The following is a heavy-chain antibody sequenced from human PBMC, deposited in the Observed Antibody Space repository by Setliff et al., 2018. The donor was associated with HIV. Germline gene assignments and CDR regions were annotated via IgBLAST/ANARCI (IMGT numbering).Heavy chain of an antibody. CDR1: GFSFGDYY. CDR2: ISSSSTYT. J-gene: IGHJ6*02. Sequence: GGSLRLSCGASGFSFGDYYMSWIRQAPGKGLEWISYISSSSTYTNYADSVKGRFTISRDNAKNSLFLQMKSLRAEDTALYYCARARDDSYGSGSYYKGMDVWGQGTTVTVSS. D-gene: IGHD3-10*01. CDR3: ARARDDSYGSGSYYKGMDV. V-gene: IGHV3-11*05.